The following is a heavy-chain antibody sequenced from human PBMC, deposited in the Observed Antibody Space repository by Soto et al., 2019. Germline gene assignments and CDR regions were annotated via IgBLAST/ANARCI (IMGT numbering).Heavy chain of an antibody. D-gene: IGHD1-26*01. CDR3: AKDVGSGSSEYYFDY. J-gene: IGHJ4*02. CDR1: GFTFSSYG. Sequence: PGGSLRLSCAASGFTFSSYGMHWVRQAPGKGLEWVAVISYDGSNKYYADSVKGRFTISRDNSKNTLYLQMNSLRAEDTAVYYCAKDVGSGSSEYYFDYWGQGTLVTVSS. V-gene: IGHV3-30*18. CDR2: ISYDGSNK.